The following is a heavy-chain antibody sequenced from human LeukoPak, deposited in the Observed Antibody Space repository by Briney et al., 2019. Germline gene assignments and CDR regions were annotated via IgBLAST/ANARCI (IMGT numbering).Heavy chain of an antibody. CDR2: IYYSGST. CDR1: GGSLSSYY. V-gene: IGHV4-59*01. D-gene: IGHD5-18*01. Sequence: PSETLSLTCTVSGGSLSSYYWSWIRQPPGKGLEWIGYIYYSGSTNYNPSLKSLVTISVDTSKNQFSLKLSSVTAADTAVYYCARASLRGYSYGYFDYWGQGTLVTVSS. J-gene: IGHJ4*02. CDR3: ARASLRGYSYGYFDY.